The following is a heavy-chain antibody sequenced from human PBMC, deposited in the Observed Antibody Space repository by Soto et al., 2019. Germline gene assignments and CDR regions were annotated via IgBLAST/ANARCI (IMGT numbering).Heavy chain of an antibody. CDR3: ARGEKGTISDY. J-gene: IGHJ4*02. CDR2: ISADNGNT. Sequence: QVQLVQSGAEEKKPGASVKVSCKASGYTFTNNVMHWVRQAPGQRLEWMGWISADNGNTKYSQKFQGRVTITRDTSANTAYMELSSLRSEDTAVYYCARGEKGTISDYWGQGTLVTFSS. D-gene: IGHD3-3*02. CDR1: GYTFTNNV. V-gene: IGHV1-3*05.